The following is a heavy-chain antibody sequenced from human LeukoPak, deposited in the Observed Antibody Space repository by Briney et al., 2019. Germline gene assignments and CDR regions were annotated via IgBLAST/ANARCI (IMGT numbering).Heavy chain of an antibody. V-gene: IGHV1-69*13. Sequence: SVKVSCKASGGTFSSYAISWVRQAPGQGLEWMGGIIPIFGTANYARKFQGRVTITADESTSTAYMELSSLRSEDTAVYYCAGEAHDAFDIWGQGTMVTVSS. CDR3: AGEAHDAFDI. CDR2: IIPIFGTA. CDR1: GGTFSSYA. J-gene: IGHJ3*02.